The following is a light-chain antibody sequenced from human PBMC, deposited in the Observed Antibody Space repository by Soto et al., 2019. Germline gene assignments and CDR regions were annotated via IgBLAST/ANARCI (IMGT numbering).Light chain of an antibody. CDR1: QIIDTY. CDR3: QQNQDIPPT. Sequence: DIQMTQSPSSLSASVGDRVTVTCRASQIIDTYLNWYQQRPGQAPKLLIYVASTLQSGVPSRFSGSGSGTHFTLTISSLQPEDFATYYCQQNQDIPPTFGQGTRVERK. CDR2: VAS. V-gene: IGKV1-39*01. J-gene: IGKJ1*01.